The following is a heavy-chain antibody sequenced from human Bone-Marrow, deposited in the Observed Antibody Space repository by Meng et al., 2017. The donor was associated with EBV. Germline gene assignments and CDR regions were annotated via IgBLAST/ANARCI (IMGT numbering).Heavy chain of an antibody. CDR3: ARGRGHSSPNFDY. D-gene: IGHD6-13*01. V-gene: IGHV4-34*01. Sequence: PLQALALPCASYGGSFSGSDWSWIRQPPGKGLQWIGEINHSGSTNYNPSLKSRVTISVDTSKNQFSLKLSSVTAADTAVYYCARGRGHSSPNFDYWGQGTLVTVSS. CDR2: INHSGST. J-gene: IGHJ4*02. CDR1: GGSFSGSD.